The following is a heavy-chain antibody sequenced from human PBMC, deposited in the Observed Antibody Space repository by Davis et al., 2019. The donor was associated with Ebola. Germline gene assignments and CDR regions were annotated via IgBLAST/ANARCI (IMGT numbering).Heavy chain of an antibody. CDR2: VSGSGGHT. J-gene: IGHJ4*02. CDR3: ARYCHYPDCSYFDC. D-gene: IGHD2-15*01. V-gene: IGHV3-23*01. Sequence: GESLKISCAASGFIFSNYDMSWVRQVPGKGLEWVSIVSGSGGHTHYSDSVRGRFTISRDNSKNTLYLQMNSLRAEDTATYYCARYCHYPDCSYFDCWGQGTVFAVSS. CDR1: GFIFSNYD.